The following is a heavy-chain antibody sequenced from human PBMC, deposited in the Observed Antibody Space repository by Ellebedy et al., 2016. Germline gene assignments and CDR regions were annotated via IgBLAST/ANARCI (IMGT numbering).Heavy chain of an antibody. Sequence: GESLKISXKGSGYSFTTYWIGWVRQMPGKGLEWMGRIDPSDSYTNYSPSFQGHVTISADKSISTAYLQWSSLKASDTAMYYCARHKGGVYYYDSSGYYWADATFDYWGQGTLVTVSS. CDR1: GYSFTTYW. J-gene: IGHJ4*02. D-gene: IGHD3-22*01. CDR3: ARHKGGVYYYDSSGYYWADATFDY. CDR2: IDPSDSYT. V-gene: IGHV5-10-1*01.